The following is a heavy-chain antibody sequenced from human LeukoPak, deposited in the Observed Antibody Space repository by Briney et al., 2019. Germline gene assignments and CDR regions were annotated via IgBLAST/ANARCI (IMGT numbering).Heavy chain of an antibody. CDR1: GFTFSNYA. D-gene: IGHD6-13*01. V-gene: IGHV3-23*01. J-gene: IGHJ4*02. Sequence: GGSLRLSCAASGFTFSNYAMSWVRQAPGKGLEWASAISGSGENTYYADSVKGRFTISRDNSKNTLYLQMNSLRAEDTAVYYCARDESSSWTSDYWGQGTLVTVSS. CDR3: ARDESSSWTSDY. CDR2: ISGSGENT.